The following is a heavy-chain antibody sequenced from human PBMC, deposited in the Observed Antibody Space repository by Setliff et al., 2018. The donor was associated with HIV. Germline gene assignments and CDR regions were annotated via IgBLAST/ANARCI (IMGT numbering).Heavy chain of an antibody. CDR3: AKDLHRNTLDY. J-gene: IGHJ4*02. V-gene: IGHV3-9*01. CDR2: ISWDSGSV. Sequence: GGSLRLSCAASGFTFEDYGMHWVRQAPGKGLEWVSGISWDSGSVGYADSVRGRFTISRDNAKKSLYLRMNSLRTEDTAVYYCAKDLHRNTLDYWGQGTLVTVSS. CDR1: GFTFEDYG. D-gene: IGHD2-2*02.